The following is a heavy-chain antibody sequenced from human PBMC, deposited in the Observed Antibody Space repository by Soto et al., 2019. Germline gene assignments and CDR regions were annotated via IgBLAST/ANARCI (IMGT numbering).Heavy chain of an antibody. J-gene: IGHJ5*02. V-gene: IGHV4-31*03. CDR3: ARAEGNWFGP. CDR2: IYYSGST. Sequence: SETLSLTCTVSGGSISSGGSYWTWIRQHPGKGLEWIGYIYYSGSTYYNPSLKSRVAISLDTSKNHFSLKLSSVTAADTAVYYCARAEGNWFGPWGQGTLVTVSS. CDR1: GGSISSGGSY.